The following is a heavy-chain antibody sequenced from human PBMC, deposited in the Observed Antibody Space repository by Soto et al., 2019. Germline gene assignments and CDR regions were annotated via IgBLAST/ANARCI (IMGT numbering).Heavy chain of an antibody. CDR3: ARGDSFSSLSYIQLWSSVPYFDY. J-gene: IGHJ4*02. V-gene: IGHV1-69*01. Sequence: QVQLVQSGAEVKKPGSSVKVSCKASGGTFSSYAISWVRQAPGQGLEWMGGIIPIFGTANYAQKFQGRVTITADESTSTAYMELSSLRSEDTAVYYCARGDSFSSLSYIQLWSSVPYFDYWGQGTLVTVSS. D-gene: IGHD5-18*01. CDR1: GGTFSSYA. CDR2: IIPIFGTA.